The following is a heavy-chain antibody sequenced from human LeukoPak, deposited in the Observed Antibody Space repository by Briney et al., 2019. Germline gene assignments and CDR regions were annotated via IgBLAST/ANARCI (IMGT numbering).Heavy chain of an antibody. J-gene: IGHJ4*02. V-gene: IGHV3-66*01. CDR3: ARDPGYNYGFDY. D-gene: IGHD5-18*01. Sequence: GGSLRLSCAASGFTFSSYAMNWVRQAPGKGLKWVSIIYSDGTTYYADSVKGRFTISRDNSKNSLYLQMNSLRAEDTAVYYCARDPGYNYGFDYWGQGTLVTVSS. CDR2: IYSDGTT. CDR1: GFTFSSYA.